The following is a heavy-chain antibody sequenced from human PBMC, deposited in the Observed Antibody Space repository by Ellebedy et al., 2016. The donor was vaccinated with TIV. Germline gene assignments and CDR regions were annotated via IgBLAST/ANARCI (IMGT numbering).Heavy chain of an antibody. J-gene: IGHJ4*02. CDR2: ISYDGSNK. CDR1: GFTFSSYG. V-gene: IGHV3-30*03. CDR3: ATGGSKYSGYDLGDY. Sequence: GGSLRLXXAASGFTFSSYGMHWVRQAPGKGLEWVAVISYDGSNKYYADSVKGRFTISRDNSKNTLYLQMNSLRAEDTAVYYCATGGSKYSGYDLGDYWGQGTLVTVSS. D-gene: IGHD5-12*01.